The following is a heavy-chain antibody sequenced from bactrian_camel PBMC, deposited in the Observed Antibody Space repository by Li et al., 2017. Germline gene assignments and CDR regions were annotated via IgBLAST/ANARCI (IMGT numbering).Heavy chain of an antibody. D-gene: IGHD5*01. J-gene: IGHJ4*01. V-gene: IGHV3S6*01. Sequence: HVQLVESGGGVVQPGGSLRLSCAASGFTFTDYYMNWVRQPPGKGLEWVARISPNGIYTAFADSVKGRFTISRDNAENTVYLQMNSLKSEDTAVYICGANCWGWANYWGQGTQVTVS. CDR2: ISPNGIYT. CDR1: GFTFTDYY. CDR3: GANCWGWANY.